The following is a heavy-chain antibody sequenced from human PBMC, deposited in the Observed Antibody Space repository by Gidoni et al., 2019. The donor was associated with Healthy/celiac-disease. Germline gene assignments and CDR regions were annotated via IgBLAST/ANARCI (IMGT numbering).Heavy chain of an antibody. CDR3: ARPRWVTHPSYYFDY. CDR2: IWYDGSNK. D-gene: IGHD2-21*02. Sequence: QVQLVESGGGVVQPGRSLRLSCAASGFPFSSYGMNWVRQAPGKGLEWVAVIWYDGSNKYYADSVKGRFTISRDNSKNTLYLQMNSLRAEDTAVYYCARPRWVTHPSYYFDYWGQGTLVTVSS. CDR1: GFPFSSYG. V-gene: IGHV3-33*01. J-gene: IGHJ4*02.